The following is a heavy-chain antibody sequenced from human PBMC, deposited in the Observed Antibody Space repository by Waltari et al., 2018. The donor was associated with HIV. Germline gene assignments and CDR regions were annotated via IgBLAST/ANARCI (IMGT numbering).Heavy chain of an antibody. CDR2: IKSETDGGAT. CDR3: TTEDPYGSGSYIDY. Sequence: MTWVRQAPGKGLEWVGRIKSETDGGATDYAAVVKGRFTISRDDSKNTLSLQMNNLRTDDTAVYYCTTEDPYGSGSYIDYWGQGTLVTVSS. D-gene: IGHD3-10*01. V-gene: IGHV3-15*07. J-gene: IGHJ4*02.